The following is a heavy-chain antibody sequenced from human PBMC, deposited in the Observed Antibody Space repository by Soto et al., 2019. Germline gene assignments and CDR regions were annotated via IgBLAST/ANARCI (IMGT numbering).Heavy chain of an antibody. CDR1: GFTFSNYE. D-gene: IGHD1-26*01. V-gene: IGHV3-48*03. J-gene: IGHJ4*02. CDR2: IRSIDAAT. Sequence: EVQLVESGGGLVQPGGSLRLSCAASGFTFSNYEMTWVRQAPGKGLEWVSYIRSIDAATFYEDPVKGRFTISRDNAKNSVYLQMNSLRVEDTAVYYCARGGDSGSYATHWGQGTLVAVSS. CDR3: ARGGDSGSYATH.